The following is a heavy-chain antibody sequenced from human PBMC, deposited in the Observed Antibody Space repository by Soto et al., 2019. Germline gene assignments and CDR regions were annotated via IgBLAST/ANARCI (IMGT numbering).Heavy chain of an antibody. V-gene: IGHV3-64D*08. CDR2: ISSNGGST. Sequence: GGSLRLSCSASGFTFSSYAMHWVRQAPGKGLEYVSAISSNGGSTYYADSVKGRFTISRDNSKNTLYLQMSSLRAEDTAVYYCVKGLSRSSGWYYYYYYYMDVWGKGTTVTVSS. J-gene: IGHJ6*03. CDR1: GFTFSSYA. D-gene: IGHD6-19*01. CDR3: VKGLSRSSGWYYYYYYYMDV.